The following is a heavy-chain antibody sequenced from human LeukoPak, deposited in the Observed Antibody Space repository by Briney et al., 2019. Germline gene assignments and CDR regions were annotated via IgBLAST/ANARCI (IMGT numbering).Heavy chain of an antibody. CDR1: GGSFSSGSYY. V-gene: IGHV4-61*01. Sequence: PSETLSLTCTVSGGSFSSGSYYWSWIRQPPGKGLEWIGYIYYSGSTNYNPSLKSRVTISVDTSKNQFSLKLSSVTAADTAVYYCARDRTPYWYFDLWGRGTLVTVSS. CDR3: ARDRTPYWYFDL. J-gene: IGHJ2*01. CDR2: IYYSGST.